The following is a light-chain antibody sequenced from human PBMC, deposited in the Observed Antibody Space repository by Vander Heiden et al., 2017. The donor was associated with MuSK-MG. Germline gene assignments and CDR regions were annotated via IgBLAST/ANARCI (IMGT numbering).Light chain of an antibody. V-gene: IGLV1-47*02. CDR3: ASWDDILRGV. J-gene: IGLJ2*01. Sequence: QTVTISCSGSSSNLGSNYVYWFQQLPGAAPKLLIYTNNQRPPGVPDRFSDSKSGTSASLAISGLRSEDEATYFCASWDDILRGVFGGGTKLTVL. CDR2: TNN. CDR1: SSNLGSNY.